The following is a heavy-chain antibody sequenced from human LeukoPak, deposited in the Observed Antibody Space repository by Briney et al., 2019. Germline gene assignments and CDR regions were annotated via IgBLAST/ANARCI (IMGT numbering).Heavy chain of an antibody. D-gene: IGHD1-26*01. J-gene: IGHJ4*02. CDR3: ARRGSYYNVADY. V-gene: IGHV1-46*01. CDR2: INPSGGST. Sequence: ASVKVSCKASGYTFTSYYLHWVRQAPGQGLEWMGIINPSGGSTSYAQKFQDRVTMTRDTSTSTVYLELSSLRSEDTAMYYCARRGSYYNVADYWGQGTLVTASP. CDR1: GYTFTSYY.